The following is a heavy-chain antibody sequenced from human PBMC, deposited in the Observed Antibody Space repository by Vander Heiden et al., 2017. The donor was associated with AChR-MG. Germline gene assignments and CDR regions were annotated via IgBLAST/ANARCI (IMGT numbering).Heavy chain of an antibody. D-gene: IGHD3-3*01. CDR1: GFTFSDHY. J-gene: IGHJ4*02. Sequence: VQLVESGGGLVQPGGSLRLSCAASGFTFSDHYLDWVRQAPGKGLEWVGRTRNKANSYTTEYAASVKGRFTISRDDSKNSLYRQMNSLKTEDTAGDDWASSSGPYYDLVDYWGQGTRVNVA. CDR3: ASSSGPYYDLVDY. CDR2: TRNKANSYTT. V-gene: IGHV3-72*01.